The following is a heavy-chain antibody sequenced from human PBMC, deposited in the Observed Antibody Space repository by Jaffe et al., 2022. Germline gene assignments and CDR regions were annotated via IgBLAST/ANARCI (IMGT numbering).Heavy chain of an antibody. Sequence: QVQLQESGPGLVKPSETLSLTCTVSGGSISSYYWSWIRQPPGKGLEWIGYIYYSGSTNYNPSLKSRVTISVDTSKNQFSLKLSSVTAADTAVYYCARARDYYGSGIPFDYWGQGTLVTVSS. CDR1: GGSISSYY. V-gene: IGHV4-59*01. CDR3: ARARDYYGSGIPFDY. J-gene: IGHJ4*02. D-gene: IGHD3-10*01. CDR2: IYYSGST.